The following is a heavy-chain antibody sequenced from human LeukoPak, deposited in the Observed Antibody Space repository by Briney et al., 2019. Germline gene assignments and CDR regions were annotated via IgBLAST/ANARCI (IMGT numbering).Heavy chain of an antibody. D-gene: IGHD6-6*01. CDR2: IFYSGNP. V-gene: IGHV4-39*01. CDR3: ARYSSSSGY. Sequence: PSETLSLTCTVSGGSISSSSYYWGWIRQPPGKGLEGIGCIFYSGNPHHNPSRKIPVTISVDTSKNQFSLKLSSVTAADTAVYYCARYSSSSGYWGQGTLVTVSS. J-gene: IGHJ4*02. CDR1: GGSISSSSYY.